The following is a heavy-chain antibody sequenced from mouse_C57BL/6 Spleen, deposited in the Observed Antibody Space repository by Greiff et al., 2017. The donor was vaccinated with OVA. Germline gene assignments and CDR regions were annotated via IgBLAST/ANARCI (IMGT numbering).Heavy chain of an antibody. Sequence: DVHLVESGGDLVKPGGSLKLSCAASGFTFSSYGMSWVRQTPDKRLEWVATISSGGSYTYYPDSVKGRFTISRDTAKNTLYLQMSSLKSEDTAMYSWARLDTLGTTGGYAMDYWGQGTSVTVSS. V-gene: IGHV5-6*01. CDR2: ISSGGSYT. J-gene: IGHJ4*01. CDR1: GFTFSSYG. CDR3: ARLDTLGTTGGYAMDY. D-gene: IGHD2-14*01.